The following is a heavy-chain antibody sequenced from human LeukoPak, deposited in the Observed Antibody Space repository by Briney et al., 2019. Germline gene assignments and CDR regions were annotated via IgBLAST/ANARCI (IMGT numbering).Heavy chain of an antibody. CDR2: INHSGST. V-gene: IGHV4-34*01. CDR1: GFTFDDYG. Sequence: GSLRLSCAASGFTFDDYGLSWVRQVPGKGLEWIGEINHSGSTNYNPSLKSRVTISVDTSKNQFSLKLSSVTAADTAVYYCARGGPYSSSFRIYYYYMDVWGKGTTVTVSS. J-gene: IGHJ6*03. CDR3: ARGGPYSSSFRIYYYYMDV. D-gene: IGHD6-6*01.